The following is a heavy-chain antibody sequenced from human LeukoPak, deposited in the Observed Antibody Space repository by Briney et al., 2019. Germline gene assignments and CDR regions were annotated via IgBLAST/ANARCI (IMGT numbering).Heavy chain of an antibody. D-gene: IGHD3-3*01. CDR3: AKVRGLQWLFIFDY. CDR1: GFTFSSYA. CDR2: ISGSGGST. V-gene: IGHV3-23*01. Sequence: GGSLRLSCAASGFTFSSYAMSWVRQAPGKGLEWVSAISGSGGSTYYADSVKGRFTISRDNSKNTLYLQMNRLRAEDTAVYYCAKVRGLQWLFIFDYWGQGTLVTVSS. J-gene: IGHJ4*02.